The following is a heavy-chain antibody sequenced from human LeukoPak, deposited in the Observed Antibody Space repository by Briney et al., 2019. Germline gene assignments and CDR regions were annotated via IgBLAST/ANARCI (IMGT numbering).Heavy chain of an antibody. D-gene: IGHD6-19*01. Sequence: PSETLSLTCAVYGGSFSGSYWSWIGQPPGKGLEWIGEINHSGSTNYNPSLKSRVTISVDTSKNQFSLKLSSVTAADTAVYYCAREEATVAGTKNWFDPWGQGTLVTVSS. CDR3: AREEATVAGTKNWFDP. J-gene: IGHJ5*02. CDR2: INHSGST. CDR1: GGSFSGSY. V-gene: IGHV4-34*01.